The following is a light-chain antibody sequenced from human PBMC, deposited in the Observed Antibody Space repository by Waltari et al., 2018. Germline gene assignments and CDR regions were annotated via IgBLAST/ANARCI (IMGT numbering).Light chain of an antibody. CDR3: QQYENFPVT. J-gene: IGKJ5*01. CDR1: QDISNY. CDR2: DTS. Sequence: DIQVTQSPSSLSASVGDRVTITCQASQDISNYFNWYQQKPGKAPKLLIYDTSHLQTGVPSRFSATGGGTDFTFTISRLQPEGIATYYCQQYENFPVTFGQGTRLEIK. V-gene: IGKV1-33*01.